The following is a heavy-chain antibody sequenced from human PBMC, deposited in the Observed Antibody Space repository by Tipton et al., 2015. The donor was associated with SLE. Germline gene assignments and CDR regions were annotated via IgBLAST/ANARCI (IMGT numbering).Heavy chain of an antibody. CDR3: ARGGVEEGLEEGDWFDS. J-gene: IGHJ5*01. D-gene: IGHD1-1*01. CDR2: INHSGRI. V-gene: IGHV4-34*01. Sequence: TLSLTCTVYGESLSGHYWVWIRQPPGKGLEWIGDINHSGRIDYNPSLMSRVTISIDTSKGQVSLKLTSVTAADTAVYYCARGGVEEGLEEGDWFDSWGQGTLVTVSS. CDR1: GESLSGHY.